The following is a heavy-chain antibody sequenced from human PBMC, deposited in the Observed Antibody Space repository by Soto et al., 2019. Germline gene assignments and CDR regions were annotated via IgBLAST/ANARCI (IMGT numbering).Heavy chain of an antibody. D-gene: IGHD3-10*01. Sequence: QVQLQESGPGLVKPSQTLSLTCTVSGGSISSGGYYWSWIRQHPGKGLEWIGYIYYSGSTYYNPSLKSRVTISVDASTNQFSLKLSSVTAADTAVYYCARDNMVRGVLRYNWFDPCGQGTLVTVSS. CDR3: ARDNMVRGVLRYNWFDP. CDR2: IYYSGST. V-gene: IGHV4-31*03. J-gene: IGHJ5*02. CDR1: GGSISSGGYY.